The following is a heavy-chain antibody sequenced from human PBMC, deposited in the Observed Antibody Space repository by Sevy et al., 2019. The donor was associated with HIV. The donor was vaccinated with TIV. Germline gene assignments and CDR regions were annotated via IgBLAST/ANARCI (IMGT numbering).Heavy chain of an antibody. Sequence: GRSLRLSCAASGFTFSSYAMHWVRQAPGKGLEWVAVMSSDGSNKYYAESVKGRFTISRGNSKNTLYLQMNSLRAEDTAVYYCERGGATVYFDYWGQGTLVTVSS. J-gene: IGHJ4*02. CDR3: ERGGATVYFDY. CDR2: MSSDGSNK. V-gene: IGHV3-30-3*01. D-gene: IGHD1-26*01. CDR1: GFTFSSYA.